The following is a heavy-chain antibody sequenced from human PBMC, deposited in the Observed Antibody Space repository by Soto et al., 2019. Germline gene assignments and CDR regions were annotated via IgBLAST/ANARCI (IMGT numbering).Heavy chain of an antibody. CDR1: GGSISSGGYS. CDR3: AAGGGLPRYY. CDR2: IYHSGST. D-gene: IGHD5-12*01. Sequence: QLQLQESGSGLVKPSQTLSLTCAVSGGSISSGGYSWSWIRQPPGKGLEWIGYIYHSGSTYYNPTLKSRVTTSVDRSKNQLSLKLVSVTAADTAVYYCAAGGGLPRYYWGQGTLVTVSS. V-gene: IGHV4-30-2*01. J-gene: IGHJ4*02.